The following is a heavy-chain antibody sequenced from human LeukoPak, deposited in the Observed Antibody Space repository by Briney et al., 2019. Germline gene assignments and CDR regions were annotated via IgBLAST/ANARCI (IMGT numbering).Heavy chain of an antibody. V-gene: IGHV4-34*01. CDR3: ASGGELKLELRICHY. Sequence: SETLSLTCAVYGGSFSGYYWSGLRQPPGKGLEWIGEINHSGSTNYNPSLKSRVTISVDTSKNQFSLKLSSVTAADTAVYYCASGGELKLELRICHYWGQGTLVTVSA. D-gene: IGHD1-7*01. CDR1: GGSFSGYY. CDR2: INHSGST. J-gene: IGHJ4*02.